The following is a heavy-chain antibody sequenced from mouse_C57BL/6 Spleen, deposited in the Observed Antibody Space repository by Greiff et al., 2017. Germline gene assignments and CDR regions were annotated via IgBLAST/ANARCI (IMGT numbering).Heavy chain of an antibody. CDR2: ISSGGDYI. V-gene: IGHV5-9-1*02. Sequence: EVKLVESGEGLVKPGGSLKLSCAASGFTFSSYAMSWVRQTPEKRLEWVAYISSGGDYIYYADTVKGRFTISRDNARNTLYLQMSSLKSEDTAMYYCTRDRGTAQALAWFAYWGQGTLVTVSA. CDR1: GFTFSSYA. J-gene: IGHJ3*01. D-gene: IGHD3-2*02. CDR3: TRDRGTAQALAWFAY.